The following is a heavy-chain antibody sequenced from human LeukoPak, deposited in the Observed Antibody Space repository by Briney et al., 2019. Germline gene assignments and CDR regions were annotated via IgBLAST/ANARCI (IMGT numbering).Heavy chain of an antibody. CDR1: GYTFTSYY. D-gene: IGHD3-22*01. CDR3: ARDPQTYYHDSSGYRNWFDP. Sequence: ASVKVSCKASGYTFTSYYMHWVRQAPGQGLEWMGIINPSGGSTSYAQKFQGRVTMTRDTSTSTVYMELSSLRSEDTAVYYCARDPQTYYHDSSGYRNWFDPWGQGTLVTVSS. CDR2: INPSGGST. J-gene: IGHJ5*02. V-gene: IGHV1-46*01.